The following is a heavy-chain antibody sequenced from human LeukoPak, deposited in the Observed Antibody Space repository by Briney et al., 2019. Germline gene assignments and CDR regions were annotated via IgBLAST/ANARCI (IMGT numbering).Heavy chain of an antibody. Sequence: GGSLRLSCAASGFTFSRYWMHWVRHAPWKGLVWVSRINTDGRTITYADSVKGRFTVSRDNAKNTLYLQMNSLRAEDTAVYYCVRSAFLTTEFYFDYWGHGTLVTVSS. J-gene: IGHJ4*01. D-gene: IGHD4-11*01. V-gene: IGHV3-74*01. CDR1: GFTFSRYW. CDR2: INTDGRTI. CDR3: VRSAFLTTEFYFDY.